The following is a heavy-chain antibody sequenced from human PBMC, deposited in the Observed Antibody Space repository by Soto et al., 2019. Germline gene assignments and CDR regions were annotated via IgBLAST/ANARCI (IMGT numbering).Heavy chain of an antibody. D-gene: IGHD3-10*01. CDR2: INWDSDTI. CDR1: GFTFDDYA. V-gene: IGHV3-9*01. J-gene: IGHJ6*04. Sequence: EVQLVASGGDLVHPGRSLRLSCSASGFTFDDYAMHWVRQVPGKGLEWVAGINWDSDTIAYAASVRGRFTISRDNAKNSLYIQMNSLRAEDTALYYCAKDFHTNMALMDVCGKGTTVTVSS. CDR3: AKDFHTNMALMDV.